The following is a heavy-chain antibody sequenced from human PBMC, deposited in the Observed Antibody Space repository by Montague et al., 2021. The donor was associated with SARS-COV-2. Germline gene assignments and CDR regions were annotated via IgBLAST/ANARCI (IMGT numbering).Heavy chain of an antibody. Sequence: SETLSLTCSVAGGSMINNYWSWIRQPSGKGLEWMGYIYYTGSTDXXPSLESRATLSIDTSKNEFSLKLTSVTAADTAVYYCARGGGRLQYSYYYGMDVWGQGTTATVSS. CDR2: IYYTGST. D-gene: IGHD5-12*01. J-gene: IGHJ6*02. CDR1: GGSMINNY. V-gene: IGHV4-59*01. CDR3: ARGGGRLQYSYYYGMDV.